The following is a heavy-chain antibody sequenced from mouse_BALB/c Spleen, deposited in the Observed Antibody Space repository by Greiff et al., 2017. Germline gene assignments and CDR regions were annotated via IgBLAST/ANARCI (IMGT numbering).Heavy chain of an antibody. CDR3: ARKEYYGGGAMDY. D-gene: IGHD1-1*01. Sequence: EVQRVESGPGLVKPSQSLSLTCTVTGYSITSDYAWNWIRQFPGNKLEWMGYISYSGSTSYNPSLKSRISITRDTSKNQFFLQLNSVTTEDTATYYCARKEYYGGGAMDYWGQGTSVTVSS. J-gene: IGHJ4*01. CDR2: ISYSGST. CDR1: GYSITSDYA. V-gene: IGHV3-2*02.